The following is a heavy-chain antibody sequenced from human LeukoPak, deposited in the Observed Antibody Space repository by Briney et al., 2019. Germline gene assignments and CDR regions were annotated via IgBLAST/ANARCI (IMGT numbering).Heavy chain of an antibody. CDR1: GFTFSDYY. D-gene: IGHD6-13*01. CDR3: ARDGTWQYLVPDY. V-gene: IGHV3-7*01. J-gene: IGHJ4*02. CDR2: IKQDGSEK. Sequence: GGSLRLSCAASGFTFSDYYMSWIRQAPGKGLEWVANIKQDGSEKYYVDSVKGRFTISRDNAKNSLYLQMNSLRVEDTAVYYCARDGTWQYLVPDYWGQGTLVTVSS.